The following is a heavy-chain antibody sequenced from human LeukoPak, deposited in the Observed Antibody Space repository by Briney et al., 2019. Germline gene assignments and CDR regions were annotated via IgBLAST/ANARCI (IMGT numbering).Heavy chain of an antibody. J-gene: IGHJ4*02. Sequence: RSGGSLILSCAASGFTVSSSYMSWVRRAPGKGLEWVSVIYSGGSTYYADSVKGRFTISRDYSKNTVHLQLNSLRAEDTAVYYCARDGGYCSSAGCFMYFDYWGQGTLVTVSS. D-gene: IGHD2-2*01. CDR1: GFTVSSSY. CDR2: IYSGGST. CDR3: ARDGGYCSSAGCFMYFDY. V-gene: IGHV3-66*01.